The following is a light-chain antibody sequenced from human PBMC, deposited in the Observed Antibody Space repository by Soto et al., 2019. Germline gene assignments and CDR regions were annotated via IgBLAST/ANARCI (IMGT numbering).Light chain of an antibody. Sequence: QSVLTQPPSVSAAPGQKVTISCSGSSFNIENNYVAWYQQLPGTAPKLLIYDNNKRPSGIPDRFSGSKSGTSATLGITGLQTGDKADYYCGTWDSSLSAVVFGGGTKVTVL. J-gene: IGLJ2*01. CDR3: GTWDSSLSAVV. CDR2: DNN. V-gene: IGLV1-51*01. CDR1: SFNIENNY.